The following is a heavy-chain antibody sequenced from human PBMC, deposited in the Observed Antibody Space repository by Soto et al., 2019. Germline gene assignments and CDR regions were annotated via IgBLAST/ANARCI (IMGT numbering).Heavy chain of an antibody. CDR2: IIPILGIA. CDR3: ARGGYSGYDPYYYYGMDV. D-gene: IGHD5-12*01. Sequence: QVQLVQSGAEVKKPGSSVKVSCKASGGTFSSYTISWVRQAPGQGLEWMGRIIPILGIANYAQKFQGRVTITADKSTSTDYMELSSLRSEDTAVYYCARGGYSGYDPYYYYGMDVWGQGTTVTVSS. J-gene: IGHJ6*02. V-gene: IGHV1-69*02. CDR1: GGTFSSYT.